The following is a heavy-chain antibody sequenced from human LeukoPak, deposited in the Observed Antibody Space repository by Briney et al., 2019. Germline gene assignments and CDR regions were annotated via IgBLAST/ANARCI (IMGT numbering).Heavy chain of an antibody. Sequence: QPGGSLRLSCAASGFTFSDHYMDWVRQAPGKGLEWVGRIGNKAHGYTTQYAASVKGRFTISRDDSKNSLYLQMNSLKTEDTAVYYCAKDDSSGYYYFEMDYWGQGTLVTVSS. CDR1: GFTFSDHY. J-gene: IGHJ4*02. V-gene: IGHV3-72*01. D-gene: IGHD3-22*01. CDR2: IGNKAHGYTT. CDR3: AKDDSSGYYYFEMDY.